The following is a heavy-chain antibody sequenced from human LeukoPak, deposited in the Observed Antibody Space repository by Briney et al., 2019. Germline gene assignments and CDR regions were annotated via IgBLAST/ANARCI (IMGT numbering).Heavy chain of an antibody. CDR2: IYSGGST. CDR1: GFTVSSNY. J-gene: IGHJ6*02. D-gene: IGHD4-17*01. V-gene: IGHV3-53*01. CDR3: ARERPYGDYVYYGMDV. Sequence: GGSLRLSCAVSGFTVSSNYMSWVRQAPGKGLEWVSVIYSGGSTYYADSVKGRFTISRDNSKNTLYLQMNSLRAEDTAVYYCARERPYGDYVYYGMDVWGQGTTVTVSS.